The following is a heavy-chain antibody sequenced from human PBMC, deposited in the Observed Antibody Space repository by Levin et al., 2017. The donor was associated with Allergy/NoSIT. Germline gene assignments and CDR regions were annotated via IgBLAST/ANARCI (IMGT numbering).Heavy chain of an antibody. V-gene: IGHV3-7*01. Sequence: AGGSLRLSCAASGFTFSSYWMSWVRQAPGKGLEWVANIKQDGSEKYYVDSVKGRFTISRDNAKNSLYLQMNSLRAEDTAVYYCARDSDRYFDWLWGMDVWGQGTTVTVSS. D-gene: IGHD3-9*01. J-gene: IGHJ6*02. CDR2: IKQDGSEK. CDR3: ARDSDRYFDWLWGMDV. CDR1: GFTFSSYW.